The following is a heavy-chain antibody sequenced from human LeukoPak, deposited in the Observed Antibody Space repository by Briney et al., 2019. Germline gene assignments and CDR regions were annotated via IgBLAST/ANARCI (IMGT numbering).Heavy chain of an antibody. CDR2: ISGSGDST. V-gene: IGHV3-23*01. CDR3: AKDRDGYFDWSPIDY. J-gene: IGHJ4*02. CDR1: GFTFSSYA. Sequence: GESLRLSCAASGFTFSSYAMSWVRQAPGKGLEWVSAISGSGDSTYYADSVKGRATISRDNSKNTLNLQMNSLRGEDTAVYYCAKDRDGYFDWSPIDYWGQGTLVTVSS. D-gene: IGHD3-9*01.